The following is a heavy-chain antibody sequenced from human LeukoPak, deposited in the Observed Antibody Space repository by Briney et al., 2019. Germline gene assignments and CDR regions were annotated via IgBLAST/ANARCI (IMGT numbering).Heavy chain of an antibody. CDR2: IYNSEST. J-gene: IGHJ5*02. CDR1: GVSISIYY. CDR3: ARVKGSNWFDP. Sequence: SETLSLTCTVSGVSISIYYWSWIRQPPGKGLEWIGYIYNSESTYYNPSLKSRVTISLDASKNQFSLRLNSVTAADTAVYYCARVKGSNWFDPWGQGTLVTVSS. V-gene: IGHV4-59*01. D-gene: IGHD6-6*01.